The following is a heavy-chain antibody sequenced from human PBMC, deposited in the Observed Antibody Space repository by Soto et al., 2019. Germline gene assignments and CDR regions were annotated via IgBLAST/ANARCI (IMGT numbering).Heavy chain of an antibody. CDR1: GGSISSGGYY. CDR3: ASTGSSGYYYFLGY. CDR2: IYYSGST. Sequence: QVQLQESGPGLVKPSQTLSLTCTVSGGSISSGGYYWSWIRXXPGKGLEWIGYIYYSGSTYYNPSLKSRVTISVDTSKNQFSLKLSSVTAADTAVYYCASTGSSGYYYFLGYWGQGTLVTVSS. V-gene: IGHV4-31*03. J-gene: IGHJ4*02. D-gene: IGHD3-22*01.